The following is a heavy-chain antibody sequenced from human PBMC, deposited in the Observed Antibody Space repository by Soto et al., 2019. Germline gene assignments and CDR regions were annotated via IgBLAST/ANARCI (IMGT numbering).Heavy chain of an antibody. V-gene: IGHV1-8*01. CDR2: MNTNTGNT. CDR1: GYTFTELD. Sequence: QVLLVQSGADVKKPGASVKVSCKTSGYTFTELDINWVRQAPGQGLEWMGWMNTNTGNTGYAQKFEGRVTMTRDTSISKAYMELRRLRSEDTAVYYCARVVRFFGGHAGYCGQGTLVTVSS. J-gene: IGHJ4*02. D-gene: IGHD3-3*01. CDR3: ARVVRFFGGHAGY.